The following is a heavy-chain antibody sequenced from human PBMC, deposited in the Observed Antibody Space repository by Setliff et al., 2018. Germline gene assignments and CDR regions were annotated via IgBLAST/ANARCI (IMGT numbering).Heavy chain of an antibody. V-gene: IGHV4-39*06. CDR1: GGRISGSNHY. CDR2: MYSGGNT. CDR3: GRSEAYNWFDP. J-gene: IGHJ5*02. Sequence: SETLSLTCTVSGGRISGSNHYWGWVRQPPGKGLEWIGSMYSGGNTYYNPSLKSRDTISIDTSKNQFTLKMDSVTAADTAVYYCGRSEAYNWFDPWGQGTLVTVSS.